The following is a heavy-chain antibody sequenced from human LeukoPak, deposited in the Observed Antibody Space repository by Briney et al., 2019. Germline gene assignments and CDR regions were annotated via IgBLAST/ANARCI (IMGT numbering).Heavy chain of an antibody. J-gene: IGHJ3*02. CDR1: GYTFTSYD. Sequence: ASVKVSCKASGYTFTSYDINWVRQATGQGLEWMGWMNPNSGNTGYAQKFQGRVTMTRNTSISTAYMELSSLRSEDTAVYYCAREIAARPHDAFDIWGQGTMVSVSS. CDR3: AREIAARPHDAFDI. D-gene: IGHD6-6*01. CDR2: MNPNSGNT. V-gene: IGHV1-8*01.